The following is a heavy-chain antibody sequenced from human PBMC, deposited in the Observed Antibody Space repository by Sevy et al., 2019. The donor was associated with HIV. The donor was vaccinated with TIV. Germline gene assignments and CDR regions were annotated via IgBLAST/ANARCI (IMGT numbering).Heavy chain of an antibody. J-gene: IGHJ6*02. CDR2: IRYDGSNK. CDR1: GFTFSSYG. Sequence: GGSLRLSCAASGFTFSSYGMHWVRQAPGKGLEWVAFIRYDGSNKYYADSVKGRFTISRNNSKNTLYLQMNSLRAEDTAVYYCAKEIRPDGSSRDQYYYYYGMDVWGQGTTVTVSS. D-gene: IGHD6-13*01. V-gene: IGHV3-30*02. CDR3: AKEIRPDGSSRDQYYYYYGMDV.